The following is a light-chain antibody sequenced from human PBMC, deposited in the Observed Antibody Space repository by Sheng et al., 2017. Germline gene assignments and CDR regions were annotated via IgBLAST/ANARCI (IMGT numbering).Light chain of an antibody. V-gene: IGLV1-47*01. Sequence: QSVLTQPPSASGTPGQRVTISCSGSISNIGSNYVYWYQQIPGTAPKLLIHRSNQRPSGVPDRFSGSKSGTSASLAISGLQSEDEADYYCAAWDDSLNGRVFGGGTKLTVL. J-gene: IGLJ3*02. CDR1: ISNIGSNY. CDR3: AAWDDSLNGRV. CDR2: RSN.